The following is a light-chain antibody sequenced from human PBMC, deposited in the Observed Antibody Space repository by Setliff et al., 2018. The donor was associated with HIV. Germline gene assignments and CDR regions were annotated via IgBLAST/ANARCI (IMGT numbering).Light chain of an antibody. CDR3: SSFTSSSTFV. V-gene: IGLV2-14*03. J-gene: IGLJ1*01. Sequence: QSALTQPASVSGSPGQSITISCTGTRGDVGGYNYVSWYRQHPGRVPKLMIYEVTHRPSGVSNRFSGSKSGYTASLTISGLQAEDEADYYCSSFTSSSTFVIGTGTKVTVL. CDR1: RGDVGGYNY. CDR2: EVT.